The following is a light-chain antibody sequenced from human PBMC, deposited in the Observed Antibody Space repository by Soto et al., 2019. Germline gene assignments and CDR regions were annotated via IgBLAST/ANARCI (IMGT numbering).Light chain of an antibody. Sequence: EIVLTQSPGTLSLSPGEGATLSCRARQSVSSSYIAWYQQRPGQTPSLLIYGASTRATGIPDRFSGSGSGTHFTLTISRLEPGDFAVYYCQHFGGTTFTFGQGTRREIK. CDR2: GAS. V-gene: IGKV3-20*01. J-gene: IGKJ5*01. CDR1: QSVSSSY. CDR3: QHFGGTTFT.